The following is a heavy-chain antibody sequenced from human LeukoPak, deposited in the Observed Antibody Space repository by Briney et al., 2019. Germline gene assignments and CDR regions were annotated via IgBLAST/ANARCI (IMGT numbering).Heavy chain of an antibody. J-gene: IGHJ6*03. CDR2: FDPEDGET. CDR1: GYTLTELS. D-gene: IGHD2-2*01. CDR3: ARGGKYQLLYYYYYYMDV. V-gene: IGHV1-24*01. Sequence: GASVKVSCKVSGYTLTELSMHWVRQAPGKGLEWMGGFDPEDGETIYAQKFQGRVTITRNTSISTAYMEPSSLRSEDTAVYYCARGGKYQLLYYYYYYMDVWGKGTTVTVSS.